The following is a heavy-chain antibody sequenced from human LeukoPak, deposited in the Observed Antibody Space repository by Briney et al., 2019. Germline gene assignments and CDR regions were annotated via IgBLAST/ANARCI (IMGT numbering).Heavy chain of an antibody. CDR2: IYHSGST. CDR3: ARGVITFGGVIPYYFDY. V-gene: IGHV4-30-2*01. D-gene: IGHD3-16*02. CDR1: GGSISSGGYS. Sequence: PSETLSLTCTVSGGSISSGGYSWSWIRQPPGKGLEWIGYIYHSGSTYYNPSLKSRVTISVDRSENQFSLKLSSVTAADTAVYYCARGVITFGGVIPYYFDYWGQGTLVTVSS. J-gene: IGHJ4*02.